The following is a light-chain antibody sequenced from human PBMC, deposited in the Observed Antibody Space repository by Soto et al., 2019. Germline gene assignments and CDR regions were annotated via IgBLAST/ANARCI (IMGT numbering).Light chain of an antibody. J-gene: IGLJ6*01. CDR1: SNDVGGYNY. V-gene: IGLV2-14*01. CDR3: SVYKSTSTPYV. CDR2: DVR. Sequence: QSVLTQAASVSGSPGQSITISCTGASNDVGGYNYVSWYQQHPDTAPKLIIYDVRYRPSGVSDRFSGSKSGNTSSLTISGLQHDDGPHYYFSVYKSTSTPYVFGFGTQVTVL.